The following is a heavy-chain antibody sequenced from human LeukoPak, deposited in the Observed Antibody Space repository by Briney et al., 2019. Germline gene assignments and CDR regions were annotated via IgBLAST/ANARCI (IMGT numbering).Heavy chain of an antibody. CDR2: ISGSGGST. Sequence: PGGSLRLSCAASGFTFSSYAMSWVRQAPGKGLEWVSAISGSGGSTYYADTVKGRFTISRDNSKNTLYLQMNSLRAEDTAVYYCAKGGAYYYDSSGYFSIWGQGTMVTVSS. CDR3: AKGGAYYYDSSGYFSI. V-gene: IGHV3-23*01. J-gene: IGHJ3*02. CDR1: GFTFSSYA. D-gene: IGHD3-22*01.